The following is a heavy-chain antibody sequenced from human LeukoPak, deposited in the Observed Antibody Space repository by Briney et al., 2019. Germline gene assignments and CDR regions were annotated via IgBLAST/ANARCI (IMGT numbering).Heavy chain of an antibody. CDR2: MNPNSGNT. CDR1: GYTFTSYD. D-gene: IGHD6-19*01. J-gene: IGHJ6*03. CDR3: ARVGDSSGWLAYYYYMDV. V-gene: IGHV1-8*01. Sequence: GASVKVSCKASGYTFTSYDINWVRQATGQGLEWMGWMNPNSGNTGYAQKFQGRVTMTRNTSISTAYMELSSLRSEDTAVYYCARVGDSSGWLAYYYYMDVWGKGTTVTVFS.